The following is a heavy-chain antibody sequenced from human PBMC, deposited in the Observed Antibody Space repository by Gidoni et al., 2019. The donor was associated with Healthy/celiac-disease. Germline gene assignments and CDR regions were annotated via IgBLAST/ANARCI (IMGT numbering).Heavy chain of an antibody. CDR2: IYHSGST. D-gene: IGHD1-26*01. Sequence: VRQPPGKGLEWIGEIYHSGSTNYNPSLKSRVTISVDKSKNQFSLKLSSVTAADTAVYYCAIFSGSSIEYYYYGMDVWGQGTTVTVSS. CDR3: AIFSGSSIEYYYYGMDV. V-gene: IGHV4-4*02. J-gene: IGHJ6*02.